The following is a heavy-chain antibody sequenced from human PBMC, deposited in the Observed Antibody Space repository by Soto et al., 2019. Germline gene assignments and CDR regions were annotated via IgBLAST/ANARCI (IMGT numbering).Heavy chain of an antibody. Sequence: SETLSLTCTVSGGSVSSGSYYWSWIRQPPGKGLGWIGYIYYSGSTNYNPSLKSRVTISVDTSKNQFSLKLSSVTAADTAVYYCARDHSGYDGYYYYYYGMDVWGQGTTVTVS. V-gene: IGHV4-61*01. CDR3: ARDHSGYDGYYYYYYGMDV. CDR2: IYYSGST. CDR1: GGSVSSGSYY. D-gene: IGHD5-12*01. J-gene: IGHJ6*02.